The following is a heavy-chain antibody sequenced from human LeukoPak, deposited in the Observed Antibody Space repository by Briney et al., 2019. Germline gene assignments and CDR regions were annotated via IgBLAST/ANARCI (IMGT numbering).Heavy chain of an antibody. J-gene: IGHJ4*02. D-gene: IGHD4-17*01. V-gene: IGHV4-31*03. CDR1: GGSISSGGYY. CDR2: LYYSGST. Sequence: SQTLSLTCTVSGGSISSGGYYWSWIRQHPGKGLEWIVYLYYSGSTYCNPSLKSRVTISEDTSKNQFSLKLSSVTAADTAVYCCARGHGYGGYLVFDYWGQGTLVTVSS. CDR3: ARGHGYGGYLVFDY.